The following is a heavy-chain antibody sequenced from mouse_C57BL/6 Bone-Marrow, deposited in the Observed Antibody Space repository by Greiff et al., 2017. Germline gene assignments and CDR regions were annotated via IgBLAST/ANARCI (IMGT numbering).Heavy chain of an antibody. CDR3: TAERGEDYAGGGYYFDY. CDR1: GFNIKDDY. V-gene: IGHV14-4*01. Sequence: VQLKESGAELVRPGASVKLSCTASGFNIKDDYMPWVKQRPEQGLAWIGWIDPEHGDTEYASKFQGKATITADTSSNTAYLQLSSLTAEDTAGWYGTAERGEDYAGGGYYFDYWGQGTTLTVSS. CDR2: IDPEHGDT. J-gene: IGHJ2*01. D-gene: IGHD2-4*01.